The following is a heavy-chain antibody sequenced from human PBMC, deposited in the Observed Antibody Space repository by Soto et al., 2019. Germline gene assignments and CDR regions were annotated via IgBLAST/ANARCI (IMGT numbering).Heavy chain of an antibody. J-gene: IGHJ5*02. CDR2: IYYSGST. D-gene: IGHD6-13*01. CDR3: ARRGVFPTSNWFDP. CDR1: GGSISSSSYY. Sequence: PSETLSLTCTVSGGSISSSSYYWGWIRQPPGKGLEWIGSIYYSGSTYYNPSLKSRVTISVDTSKNQFSLKLSSVTAADTAVYYCARRGVFPTSNWFDPWGQGTLVTVSS. V-gene: IGHV4-39*01.